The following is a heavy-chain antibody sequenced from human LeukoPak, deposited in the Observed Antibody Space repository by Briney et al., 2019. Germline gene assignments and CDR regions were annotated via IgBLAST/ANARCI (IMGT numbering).Heavy chain of an antibody. CDR1: GFTFSSYS. V-gene: IGHV3-21*01. D-gene: IGHD4-17*01. CDR3: ARGTTVYGDFDY. CDR2: ISSSSSYI. J-gene: IGHJ4*02. Sequence: KPGGSLRLSCAASGFTFSSYSMNWVRQAPGKGLEWVSSISSSSSYIYYADSVKGRFTISRDNAKNSLYLQMNSLRAEDTAVYYCARGTTVYGDFDYWGQGTLVTVSS.